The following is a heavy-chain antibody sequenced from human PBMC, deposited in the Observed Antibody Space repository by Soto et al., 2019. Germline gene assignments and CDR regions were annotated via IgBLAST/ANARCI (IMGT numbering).Heavy chain of an antibody. Sequence: SETLSLTCTVSGGSISSYYWNWIRQPAGKGLEWIGRFSTSGSTNYTPSLRSRATMSVDTSKNPFSLKLSSVTAADTAVYYCARGYRWFDPWGQGTLVTVYS. CDR2: FSTSGST. D-gene: IGHD2-2*02. CDR3: ARGYRWFDP. V-gene: IGHV4-4*07. J-gene: IGHJ5*02. CDR1: GGSISSYY.